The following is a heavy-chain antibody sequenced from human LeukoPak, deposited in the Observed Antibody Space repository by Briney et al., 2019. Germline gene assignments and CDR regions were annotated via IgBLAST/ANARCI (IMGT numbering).Heavy chain of an antibody. V-gene: IGHV3-66*01. CDR2: IYSGGST. Sequence: GGSLRLSCAASGFTFSSYSMNWVRQAPGKGLEWVSVIYSGGSTYYADSVKGRFTISRDNSKNTLYLQMNSLRAEDTAVYYCARDSVGYNYFDYWGQGTLVTVSS. D-gene: IGHD5-24*01. CDR1: GFTFSSYS. J-gene: IGHJ4*02. CDR3: ARDSVGYNYFDY.